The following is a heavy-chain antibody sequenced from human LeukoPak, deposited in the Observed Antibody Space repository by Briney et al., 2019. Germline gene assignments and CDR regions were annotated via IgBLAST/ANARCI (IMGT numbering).Heavy chain of an antibody. CDR1: GVSISSSNSY. J-gene: IGHJ4*02. CDR2: IYYSGNT. V-gene: IGHV4-39*01. CDR3: ARVHPHYYYDSSGYYNYFDY. D-gene: IGHD3-22*01. Sequence: SETLSLTCTVSGVSISSSNSYWGWIRQPPGKGLEWIGSIYYSGNTYYNASLKSQVSISIDTSKNQFSLKLSSVTAADTAVYYCARVHPHYYYDSSGYYNYFDYWGQGTLVTVSS.